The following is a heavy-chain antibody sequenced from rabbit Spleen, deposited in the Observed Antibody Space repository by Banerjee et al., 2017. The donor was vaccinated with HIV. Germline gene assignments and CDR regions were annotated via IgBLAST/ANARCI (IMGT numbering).Heavy chain of an antibody. V-gene: IGHV1S45*01. D-gene: IGHD7-1*01. CDR1: GFSFSSGYD. CDR3: VRDRGDSVDVMFNL. Sequence: QEQLEESGGDLVKPEGSLTLTCTASGFSFSSGYDMCWVRQAPGKGLEWIACIYTGSSGRTLYANWAKGRFTISKTSSTTVTLQMTSLTAADTATYFCVRDRGDSVDVMFNLWGPGTLVTVS. J-gene: IGHJ4*01. CDR2: IYTGSSGRT.